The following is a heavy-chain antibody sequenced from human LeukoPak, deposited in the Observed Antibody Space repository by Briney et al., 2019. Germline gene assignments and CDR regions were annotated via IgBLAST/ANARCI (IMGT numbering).Heavy chain of an antibody. CDR1: GFTFSSYS. D-gene: IGHD5-12*01. Sequence: GGSLRLSCAASGFTFSSYSMNWVRQAPGKGLEWVSYIGISSSTIDYADSVKGRFTISRDNAKNSLYLQMNSLRAEDTAVYYCARDRGYAFDIWGQGTMVTVSS. J-gene: IGHJ3*02. V-gene: IGHV3-48*01. CDR2: IGISSSTI. CDR3: ARDRGYAFDI.